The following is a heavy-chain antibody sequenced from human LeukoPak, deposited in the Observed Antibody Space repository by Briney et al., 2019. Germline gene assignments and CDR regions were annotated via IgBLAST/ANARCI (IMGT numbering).Heavy chain of an antibody. D-gene: IGHD2/OR15-2a*01. CDR3: ARGPGGYYMG. J-gene: IGHJ4*02. CDR2: IYSGGSA. CDR1: GFTVSSNY. Sequence: PGGSLRPSCAASGFTVSSNYMTWVRQAPGKGLEWVSVIYSGGSAYYADSVKGRFTISRDISKNTLYLQMNSLRAEDTAVYYCARGPGGYYMGRGQGTLVTVSS. V-gene: IGHV3-66*01.